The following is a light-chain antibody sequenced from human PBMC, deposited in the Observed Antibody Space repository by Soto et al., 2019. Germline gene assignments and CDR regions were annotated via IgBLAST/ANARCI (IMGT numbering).Light chain of an antibody. CDR3: QSYDSSSWV. J-gene: IGLJ3*02. Sequence: NFMLTQPHSVSESPGKTVTISCTRSSGSIASNYVQWYQQRPGSSPTTVIYEDNQRPSGVPDRFSGSIDSSSNSASLTISALKTEDEADYYCQSYDSSSWVFGGGTKLTVL. CDR1: SGSIASNY. V-gene: IGLV6-57*01. CDR2: EDN.